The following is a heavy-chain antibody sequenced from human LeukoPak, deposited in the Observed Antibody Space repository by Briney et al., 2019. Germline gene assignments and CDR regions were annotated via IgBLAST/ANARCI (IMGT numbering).Heavy chain of an antibody. D-gene: IGHD3-3*01. CDR1: GFTFSSYW. CDR2: IEQDGSEK. V-gene: IGHV3-7*01. Sequence: GGSLRLSCAASGFTFSSYWMSWVRQAPGKGLEWVANIEQDGSEKYYVDSVKGRFTISRDNAKNSLYLQMNSLRAEDTAVYYCARDRVYYDSWSGYYGGMDVWGQGTTVTVSS. J-gene: IGHJ6*02. CDR3: ARDRVYYDSWSGYYGGMDV.